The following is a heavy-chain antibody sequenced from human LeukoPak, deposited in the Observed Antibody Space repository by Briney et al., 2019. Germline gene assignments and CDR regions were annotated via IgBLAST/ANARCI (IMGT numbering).Heavy chain of an antibody. CDR1: GDSVSSNSAA. J-gene: IGHJ4*02. Sequence: SQTLSLTCAISGDSVSSNSAAWNWIRQSPSRGLEWLGRTYYRSKWYNDYAVSVKSRITINPDTSKNQFSLQLNSVTPEDTAVYYCARAGYCSGGSCYFRYYFDYWGQGTLVTVSS. CDR2: TYYRSKWYN. CDR3: ARAGYCSGGSCYFRYYFDY. D-gene: IGHD2-15*01. V-gene: IGHV6-1*01.